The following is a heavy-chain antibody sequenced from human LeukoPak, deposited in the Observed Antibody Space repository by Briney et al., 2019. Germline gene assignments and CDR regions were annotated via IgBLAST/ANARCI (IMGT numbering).Heavy chain of an antibody. CDR1: GYTFTDYY. V-gene: IGHV1-2*04. CDR2: INPNSGGT. Sequence: GASVKVSCKASGYTFTDYYMHWVRLAPGQGLEWMGWINPNSGGTNYVQKFQGWVTMTRDTSINTAYMEQSRLTSDDTAVYYCARANFLYCSSTSCLFDYWGQGTLVTVSS. D-gene: IGHD2-2*01. J-gene: IGHJ4*02. CDR3: ARANFLYCSSTSCLFDY.